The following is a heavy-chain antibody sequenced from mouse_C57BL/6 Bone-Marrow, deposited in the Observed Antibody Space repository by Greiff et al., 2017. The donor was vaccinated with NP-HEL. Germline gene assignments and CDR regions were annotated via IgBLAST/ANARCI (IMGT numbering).Heavy chain of an antibody. V-gene: IGHV2-5*01. CDR3: AKGSYYGSSWFAY. D-gene: IGHD2-1*01. CDR2: IWRGGST. J-gene: IGHJ3*01. CDR1: GFSLTSYG. Sequence: VQGVESGPGLVQPSQSLSITCTVSGFSLTSYGVHWVRQSPGKGLEWLGVIWRGGSTDYNAAFMSRLSITKDNSKSQVFFKMNSLQADDTAIYYCAKGSYYGSSWFAYWGQGTLVTVSA.